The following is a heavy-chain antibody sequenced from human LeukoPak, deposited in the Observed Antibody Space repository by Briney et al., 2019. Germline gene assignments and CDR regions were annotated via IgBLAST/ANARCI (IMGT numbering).Heavy chain of an antibody. CDR1: GGSISSGDYY. CDR3: ARKSYSNYAIDY. J-gene: IGHJ4*02. V-gene: IGHV4-30-4*08. Sequence: PSQTLSLTCTVSGGSISSGDYYWSWIRQPPGKGLEWIGYIYYSGSTYYNPSLKSRVTISVDTSKNQFSLKLSSVTAADTAVYYCARKSYSNYAIDYWGQGTLVTVSS. D-gene: IGHD4-11*01. CDR2: IYYSGST.